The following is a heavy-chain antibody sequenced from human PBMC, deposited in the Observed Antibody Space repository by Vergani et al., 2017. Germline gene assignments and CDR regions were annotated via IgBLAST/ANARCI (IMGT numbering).Heavy chain of an antibody. CDR1: GYSFTSYW. Sequence: EVQLVQSGAEVKKPGESLKISCKGSGYSFTSYWIGWVRQMPGKGLEWMGISYPGDSDTRYSPSFQGQVTISADKSISTAYLQWSSLKASDTAMYYCARFVVVVAATDNYMDVWGKGTTVTVSS. D-gene: IGHD2-15*01. J-gene: IGHJ6*03. CDR2: SYPGDSDT. V-gene: IGHV5-51*01. CDR3: ARFVVVVAATDNYMDV.